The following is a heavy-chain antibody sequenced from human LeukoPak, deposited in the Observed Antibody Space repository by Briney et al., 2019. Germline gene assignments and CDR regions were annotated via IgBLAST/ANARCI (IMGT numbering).Heavy chain of an antibody. CDR1: GASISSSSYY. J-gene: IGHJ4*02. CDR3: ARLGMDYYDSSGYYMVASKFDY. Sequence: SETLSLTCTVSGASISSSSYYWGWLRQPPGKGLEWIGSIYYSGSTYYHPSLKSRVTISVDTSKNQFSLKLSSVTAADTAVYYCARLGMDYYDSSGYYMVASKFDYWGQGTLVTVSS. D-gene: IGHD3-22*01. CDR2: IYYSGST. V-gene: IGHV4-39*07.